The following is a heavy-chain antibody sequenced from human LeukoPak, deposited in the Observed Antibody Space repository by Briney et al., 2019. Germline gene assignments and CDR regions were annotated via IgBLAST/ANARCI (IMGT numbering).Heavy chain of an antibody. J-gene: IGHJ6*02. CDR1: GYTLTELS. CDR2: FDPEDGET. V-gene: IGHV1-24*01. CDR3: ATGMYSSGPGNYYGMDV. D-gene: IGHD6-19*01. Sequence: GASVKVSCKVSGYTLTELSMHWVRQAPGKGLEWMGGFDPEDGETIYAQKFQGRVTMTEDTSTDTAYMELSSLRSEDTAVYYCATGMYSSGPGNYYGMDVWGQGTTVTVSS.